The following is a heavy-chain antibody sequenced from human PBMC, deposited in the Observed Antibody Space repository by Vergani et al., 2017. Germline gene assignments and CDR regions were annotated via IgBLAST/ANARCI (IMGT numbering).Heavy chain of an antibody. CDR2: IKNTCDST. CDR3: GRGGDTYN. CDR1: GFTFSSHA. V-gene: IGHV3-23*01. J-gene: IGHJ4*02. Sequence: EVQLLQSEGAVVQPGGSLRLFCVASGFTFSSHAMSWVDLGHGQGLEWVASIKNTCDSTHYADSVKGRFTISRDNSKNTLYLQMNSLGVEDTAVYYCGRGGDTYNWGQGTLVTVSS. D-gene: IGHD5-24*01.